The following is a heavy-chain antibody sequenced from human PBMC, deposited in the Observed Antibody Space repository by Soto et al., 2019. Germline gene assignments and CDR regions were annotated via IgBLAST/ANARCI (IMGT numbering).Heavy chain of an antibody. CDR2: ISYDGSNK. V-gene: IGHV3-30*03. J-gene: IGHJ6*02. CDR1: GFTFSSYG. CDR3: AILSLGGAPWSPYYYYGMDV. D-gene: IGHD2-8*01. Sequence: PGGSLRLSCAASGFTFSSYGMHWVRQAPGKGLEWVAVISYDGSNKYYADSVKGRFTISRDNSKNTLYLQMNSLRAEDTAVYHCAILSLGGAPWSPYYYYGMDVWGQGTTVTVSS.